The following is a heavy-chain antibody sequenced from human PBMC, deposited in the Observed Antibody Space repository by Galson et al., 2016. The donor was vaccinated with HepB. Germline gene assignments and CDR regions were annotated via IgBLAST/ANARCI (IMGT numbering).Heavy chain of an antibody. J-gene: IGHJ4*02. V-gene: IGHV3-23*01. CDR2: MTDSGGST. CDR1: GFTFRSYA. CDR3: AKRTSHDYGALLDY. Sequence: SLRLSCAASGFTFRSYAMSWVRQAPGKGLEWVSTMTDSGGSTYYADSVKGRFTISRDNSKNTLFLQMNCLRVEDTAMYYCAKRTSHDYGALLDYWGQGTLVTVSS. D-gene: IGHD4-17*01.